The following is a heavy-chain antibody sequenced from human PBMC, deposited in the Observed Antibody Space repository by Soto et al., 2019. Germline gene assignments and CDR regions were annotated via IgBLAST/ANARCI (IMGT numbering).Heavy chain of an antibody. CDR3: AKDNGNYGSGSFFH. CDR2: ISGTGDSS. D-gene: IGHD3-10*01. CDR1: GFSFSNYA. J-gene: IGHJ4*02. Sequence: GGSLRLSCAASGFSFSNYAISWIRQGPGKWLEWVSLISGTGDSSEYADSVKGRFTISRDYSKTTVFLQMNSLRAEDTAVYFCAKDNGNYGSGSFFHWGPGXLVTVYS. V-gene: IGHV3-23*01.